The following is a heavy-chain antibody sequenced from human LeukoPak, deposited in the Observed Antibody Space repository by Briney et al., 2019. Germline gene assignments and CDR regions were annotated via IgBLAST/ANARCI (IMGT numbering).Heavy chain of an antibody. Sequence: PSETLSLTCTVSGASFNDYYRSWIRQAPGKGLEWIGRIHGSGSSNYNPSLTSRVTVSIDMSKNPCSLKLSSMAAADRAVYYCARDLASPPYNWFDPWGQGTLVTVSS. CDR1: GASFNDYY. V-gene: IGHV4-4*07. CDR2: IHGSGSS. CDR3: ARDLASPPYNWFDP. D-gene: IGHD3-3*02. J-gene: IGHJ5*02.